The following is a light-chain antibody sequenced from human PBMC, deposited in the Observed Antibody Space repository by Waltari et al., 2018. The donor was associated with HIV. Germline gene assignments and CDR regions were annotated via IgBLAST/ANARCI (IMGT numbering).Light chain of an antibody. CDR1: GLAQRY. V-gene: IGLV3-25*03. CDR3: QSSDSSDISV. CDR2: KDS. J-gene: IGLJ3*02. Sequence: SYELTQPPSVSVSPGQTARITCSGDGLAQRYAYWYQQKPGQAPGLVMCKDSERPSGFPERFSGSSSGTTVTLTIRGVQAEDEADYYCQSSDSSDISVFGGGTKLTVL.